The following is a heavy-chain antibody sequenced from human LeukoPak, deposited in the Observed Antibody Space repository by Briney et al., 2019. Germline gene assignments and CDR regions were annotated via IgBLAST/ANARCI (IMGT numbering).Heavy chain of an antibody. Sequence: SETLSLTCTVSGGSFNSYYWSWIRQPPGKGLECIGYIHYTGSTNYNPSLKSRVTISVDTSKSQFSLKLSSVTAADTAIYYCARGGYYGSGNDFRFDPWGQGTLVTVSS. CDR1: GGSFNSYY. D-gene: IGHD3-10*01. J-gene: IGHJ5*02. CDR3: ARGGYYGSGNDFRFDP. V-gene: IGHV4-59*01. CDR2: IHYTGST.